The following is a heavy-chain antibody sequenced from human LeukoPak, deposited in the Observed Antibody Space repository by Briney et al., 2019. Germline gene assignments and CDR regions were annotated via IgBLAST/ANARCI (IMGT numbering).Heavy chain of an antibody. D-gene: IGHD1-26*01. J-gene: IGHJ4*02. CDR1: GFTFSIYA. V-gene: IGHV3-23*01. Sequence: GGSLRLSCAASGFTFSIYAMSWVRQAPGKGLEWVSVISGSGGNIHYADSVKGRFTISRDNSKNTLYLQMNSLRSEDTAVYYCAKRSGINYGYFDSWGQGTLVTVSS. CDR3: AKRSGINYGYFDS. CDR2: ISGSGGNI.